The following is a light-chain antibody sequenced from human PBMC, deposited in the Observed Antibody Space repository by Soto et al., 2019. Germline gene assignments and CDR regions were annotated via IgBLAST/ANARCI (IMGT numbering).Light chain of an antibody. V-gene: IGLV7-43*01. Sequence: QAVVTQEPSLTVSPGGTVTLTYASSTGAVTSGHYPNWFQQKPGQAPRMLIYSTSNKHSWAPARFSGFLLGDRAALTLSGVRPEDEAEYHCLLYYGGTWVFGGGTKLTVL. J-gene: IGLJ3*02. CDR3: LLYYGGTWV. CDR1: TGAVTSGHY. CDR2: STS.